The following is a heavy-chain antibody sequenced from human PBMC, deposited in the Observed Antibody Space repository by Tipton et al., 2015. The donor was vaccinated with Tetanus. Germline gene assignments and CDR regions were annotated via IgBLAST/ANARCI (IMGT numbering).Heavy chain of an antibody. CDR1: GCTFSSYG. V-gene: IGHV3-30*03. Sequence: SLRLSCAASGCTFSSYGMHWVRQAPGKGLEWVAVISYDGSNKYYADSVKGRFTISRDNAKNSLYLQMNSLRAEDTAVYYCARDPGDYFDYWGQGTLVTVSS. J-gene: IGHJ4*02. CDR3: ARDPGDYFDY. CDR2: ISYDGSNK.